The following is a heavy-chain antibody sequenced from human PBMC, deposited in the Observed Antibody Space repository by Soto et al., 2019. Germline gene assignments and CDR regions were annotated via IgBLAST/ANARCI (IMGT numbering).Heavy chain of an antibody. Sequence: GGSLRLSCAASGFTFSSYWMHWVRQAPGKGLVWVSRINSDGSSTSYADSVKGRFTISRDNAKNTLYLQMNSLRAEDTAVYYCARGGPYYDFWSGYQAYFDYWGQGTLVTVSS. CDR1: GFTFSSYW. D-gene: IGHD3-3*01. CDR2: INSDGSST. J-gene: IGHJ4*02. CDR3: ARGGPYYDFWSGYQAYFDY. V-gene: IGHV3-74*01.